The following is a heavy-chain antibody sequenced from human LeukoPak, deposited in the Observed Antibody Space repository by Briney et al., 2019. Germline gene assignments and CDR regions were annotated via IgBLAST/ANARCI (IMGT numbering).Heavy chain of an antibody. V-gene: IGHV6-1*01. CDR1: GDSFSSNSVA. D-gene: IGHD6-19*01. CDR2: TYYRYHWYN. Sequence: QTLSLTCGISGDSFSSNSVAWNWIRQSTWIDLEYRVRTYYRYHWYNDYAPSVKSRISINSDTYKNQFSLQLNSVAPEDAAVYYCARGLYTTGWAFQYWGQGVLVAVSS. CDR3: ARGLYTTGWAFQY. J-gene: IGHJ4*02.